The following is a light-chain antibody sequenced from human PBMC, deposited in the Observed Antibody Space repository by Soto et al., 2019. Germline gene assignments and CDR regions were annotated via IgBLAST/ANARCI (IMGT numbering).Light chain of an antibody. CDR3: AAWDVSLNGRV. Sequence: QAVVTQPPSASGTPGQRVTISCSGSISNIGSKSVNWYQQLPGTAPKLLIFGNDQRHSGVPDRFSASKSGTSASLAISGLQSEDEADYYCAAWDVSLNGRVFGGGTKLTVL. J-gene: IGLJ3*02. V-gene: IGLV1-44*01. CDR2: GND. CDR1: ISNIGSKS.